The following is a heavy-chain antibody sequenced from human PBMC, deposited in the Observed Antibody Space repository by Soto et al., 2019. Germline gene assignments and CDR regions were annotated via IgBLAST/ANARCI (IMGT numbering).Heavy chain of an antibody. J-gene: IGHJ4*02. CDR3: AGGCSSTSCEFDY. CDR1: GGSISSGGYY. CDR2: IYYSGST. Sequence: SETLSLTCTVSGGSISSGGYYWSWIRQHPGKGLEWIGYIYYSGSTYYNPSLKSRVTISVDTSKNQFSLKLSSVTAADTAVYYCAGGCSSTSCEFDYWGQGTLVTVSS. D-gene: IGHD2-2*01. V-gene: IGHV4-31*03.